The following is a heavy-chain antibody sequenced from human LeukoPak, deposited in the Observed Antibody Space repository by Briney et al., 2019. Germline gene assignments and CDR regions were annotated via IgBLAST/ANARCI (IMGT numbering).Heavy chain of an antibody. CDR3: VSSSGWIYFEY. CDR2: IYSGGST. CDR1: GFTVSSNY. V-gene: IGHV3-66*01. D-gene: IGHD6-19*01. J-gene: IGHJ4*02. Sequence: GGSLRLSCAASGFTVSSNYMSWVRQAPGKGLEWVSVIYSGGSTYYADSVKGRFTISRDSSKNTLYLQMHSLRADDTAVYYCVSSSGWIYFEYWGQGTLVTVSS.